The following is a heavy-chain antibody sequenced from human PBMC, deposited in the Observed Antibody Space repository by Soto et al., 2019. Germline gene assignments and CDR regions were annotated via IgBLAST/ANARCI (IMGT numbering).Heavy chain of an antibody. CDR2: ISSSSSTI. CDR1: GFTFSSYS. J-gene: IGHJ6*01. V-gene: IGHV3-48*02. Sequence: GGSLRLSCAASGFTFSSYSMNWVRQAPGKGLEWVSYISSSSSTIYYADSVKGRFTISRDNAKNSLYLQMNSLRDEDTAVYYCARDPPDEGLRFLEWLPYGMDVWGQGTTVTVSS. D-gene: IGHD3-3*01. CDR3: ARDPPDEGLRFLEWLPYGMDV.